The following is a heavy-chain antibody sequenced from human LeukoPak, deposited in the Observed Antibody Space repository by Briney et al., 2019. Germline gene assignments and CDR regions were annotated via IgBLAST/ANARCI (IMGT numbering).Heavy chain of an antibody. CDR1: VFTFSDYY. J-gene: IGHJ4*02. D-gene: IGHD3-22*01. CDR3: ARASDYDQRSFDY. V-gene: IGHV3-72*01. CDR2: TRDKANSYTT. Sequence: SGGSLRLSCAPSVFTFSDYYMDCVRQAPGKGLEWVGRTRDKANSYTTQYAASVKGRFTVSRGYSENSLYLQMSSLKTEDTAVYYCARASDYDQRSFDYWGQGTLVTVSS.